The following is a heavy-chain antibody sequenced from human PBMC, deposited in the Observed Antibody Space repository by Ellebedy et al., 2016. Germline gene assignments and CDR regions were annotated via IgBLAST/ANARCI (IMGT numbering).Heavy chain of an antibody. CDR3: AKEKGAFPRISTCDS. CDR2: TSGSGGAT. Sequence: GGSLRLXXAVSGVTFGSFAMNWVRQAPGKGLEWVSFTSGSGGATYYADSVRGRFTMSRDISKRTLYLHMNSLRAEDTAVYYCAKEKGAFPRISTCDSWGQGTLVTVSS. D-gene: IGHD2/OR15-2a*01. CDR1: GVTFGSFA. V-gene: IGHV3-23*01. J-gene: IGHJ4*02.